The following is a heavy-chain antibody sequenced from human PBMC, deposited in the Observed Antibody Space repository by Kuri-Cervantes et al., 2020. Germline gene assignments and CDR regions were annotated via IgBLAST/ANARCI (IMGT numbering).Heavy chain of an antibody. J-gene: IGHJ5*02. CDR3: ARRHTALRLGGVYWFDP. D-gene: IGHD3-16*01. V-gene: IGHV4-34*01. CDR1: GGSFSGYS. CDR2: INHSGST. Sequence: SETLSLTCAVYGGSFSGYSWSWIRQPPGRGLEWIGEINHSGSTNYNPALKSRVTISVGRSKDQFSLKLRAGTAAETAVYYCARRHTALRLGGVYWFDPWGQGTLVTVSS.